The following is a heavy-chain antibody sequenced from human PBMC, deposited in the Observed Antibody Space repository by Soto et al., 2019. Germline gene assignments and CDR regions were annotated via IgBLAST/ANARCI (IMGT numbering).Heavy chain of an antibody. CDR1: GFTFSGYA. CDR2: VTGGGDST. J-gene: IGHJ4*02. D-gene: IGHD4-17*01. Sequence: PGGSLRLSCAASGFTFSGYAMTWVRQAPGKGLEWVSTVTGGGDSTYYADSVKGRFSISRDNSKNTLYLQMYSLGPDDAALYYCAKVASYGDYLDYWGQGTLVTSPQ. V-gene: IGHV3-23*01. CDR3: AKVASYGDYLDY.